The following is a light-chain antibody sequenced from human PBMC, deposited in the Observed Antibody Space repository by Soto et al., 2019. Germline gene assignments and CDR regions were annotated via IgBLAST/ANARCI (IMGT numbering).Light chain of an antibody. Sequence: EIVLTQSPATLSLSPGERATLSCRASQSVSSYLAWYQQKPGQAPSLLLYDASNRATGIPARFSGGWSRTDFPLTIRSLEPEDVAVYYRQQRSNWHTFGQGTKVEIK. CDR2: DAS. V-gene: IGKV3-11*01. CDR1: QSVSSY. J-gene: IGKJ1*01. CDR3: QQRSNWHT.